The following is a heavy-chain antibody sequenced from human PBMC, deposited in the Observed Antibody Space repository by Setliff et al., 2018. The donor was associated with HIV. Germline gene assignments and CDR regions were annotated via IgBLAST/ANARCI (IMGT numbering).Heavy chain of an antibody. V-gene: IGHV3-74*01. CDR1: GLTFSSYW. J-gene: IGHJ4*02. CDR2: VNSDESST. CDR3: TRGGSSFLGY. D-gene: IGHD6-6*01. Sequence: DSGLTFSSYWMHWVRQVPGKGLVWVSRVNSDESSTNYADSVKGRFTISRDNAKNTLYLQMNSLRAEDTAVYYCTRGGSSFLGYWGQGTLVTVSS.